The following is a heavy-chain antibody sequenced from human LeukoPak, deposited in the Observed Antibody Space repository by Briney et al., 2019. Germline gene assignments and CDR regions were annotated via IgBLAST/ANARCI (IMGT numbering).Heavy chain of an antibody. V-gene: IGHV3-23*01. CDR3: AKDRGGGAVAGNFDY. CDR2: ISGSGGST. D-gene: IGHD6-19*01. CDR1: GFTFSSYA. Sequence: PGGSLRLSCAASGFTFSSYAMSWVRQAPEKGLEWVSAISGSGGSTYYADSVKGRFTISRDNSKNTLYLQMNSLRAEDTAVYYCAKDRGGGAVAGNFDYWGQGTLVTVSS. J-gene: IGHJ4*02.